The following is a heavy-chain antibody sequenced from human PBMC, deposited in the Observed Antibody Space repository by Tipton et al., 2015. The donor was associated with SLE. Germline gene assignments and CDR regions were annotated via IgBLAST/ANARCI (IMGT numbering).Heavy chain of an antibody. V-gene: IGHV4-31*03. CDR1: GGSISTGGYY. J-gene: IGHJ4*02. Sequence: TLSLTCTVSGGSISTGGYYWSWIRQHPGKGLEWIGYIYNSGGTDYNPSLKSRLTISVDTSKNQFSLTLSSVTAADTAVYYCASLGDRGGVVTWGQGTLVTVSS. D-gene: IGHD3-10*01. CDR3: ASLGDRGGVVT. CDR2: IYNSGGT.